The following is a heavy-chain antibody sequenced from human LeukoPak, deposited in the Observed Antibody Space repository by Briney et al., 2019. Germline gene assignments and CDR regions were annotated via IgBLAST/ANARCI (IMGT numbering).Heavy chain of an antibody. D-gene: IGHD3-9*01. V-gene: IGHV4-59*01. CDR1: GGSISSYY. CDR3: ARGLVLRYFDWPTGFDY. CDR2: INYSGST. Sequence: SETLSLTCTVSGGSISSYYWSWIRQPPGKGLEWIGYINYSGSTNYNPSLKSRVTISVDTSKNQFSLKLSSVTAADTAVYYCARGLVLRYFDWPTGFDYWGQGTLVTVSS. J-gene: IGHJ4*02.